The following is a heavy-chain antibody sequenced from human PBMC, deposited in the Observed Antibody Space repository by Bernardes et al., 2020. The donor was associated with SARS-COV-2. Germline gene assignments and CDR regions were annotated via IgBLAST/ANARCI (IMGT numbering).Heavy chain of an antibody. CDR3: ARGRHDFWSGFFYSWIDP. V-gene: IGHV4-31*03. CDR1: NGSISNDGHY. CDR2: IYYSGTT. J-gene: IGHJ5*02. Sequence: SETLSLTCTVSNGSISNDGHYWSWIRQRPGKGLEWLGYIYYSGTTYYNPSLKSRVTISVDTSKNQFSLNMTSVTAADSALYYCARGRHDFWSGFFYSWIDPWGQGIRVTVPS. D-gene: IGHD3-3*01.